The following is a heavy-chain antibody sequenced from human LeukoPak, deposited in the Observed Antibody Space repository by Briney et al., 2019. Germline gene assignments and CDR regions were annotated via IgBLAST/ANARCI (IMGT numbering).Heavy chain of an antibody. V-gene: IGHV3-33*01. D-gene: IGHD3-10*01. CDR3: ARVMVRGVRFNGMDV. J-gene: IGHJ6*04. CDR1: GFTFSSYG. Sequence: GGSLRLSCAASGFTFSSYGMHWVRQAPGKGLEWVAVIWYDGSNKYYADSVKGRFTISRDNSKNTLYLQMNSLRAEDTAVYYSARVMVRGVRFNGMDVWGKGTTVTVSS. CDR2: IWYDGSNK.